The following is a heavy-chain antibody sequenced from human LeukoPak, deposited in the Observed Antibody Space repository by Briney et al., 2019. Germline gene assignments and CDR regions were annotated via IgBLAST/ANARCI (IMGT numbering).Heavy chain of an antibody. D-gene: IGHD6-13*01. V-gene: IGHV3-21*01. CDR2: ISSSSRYI. J-gene: IGHJ4*02. CDR3: ARSFLSIAAAATDY. CDR1: GFTFSSYS. Sequence: GGSLRLSCAASGFTFSSYSMNWVRQAPGKGLEWVSSISSSSRYIYYADSVKGRFTISRDNAKNSLYLQLNSLRAADTAVYYCARSFLSIAAAATDYWGQGPLVTVSS.